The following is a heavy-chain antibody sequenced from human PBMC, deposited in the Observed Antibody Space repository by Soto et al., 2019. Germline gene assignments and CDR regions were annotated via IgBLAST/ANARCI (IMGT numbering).Heavy chain of an antibody. D-gene: IGHD3-3*01. Sequence: EVQLLESGGGLVQPGGSLRLSCEASGFTFSYYGLTWVRQAPGRGLEWVSSIGRRGGATFYADSVRGRFSISRDNSKNTVTQQMDRMRGADTARYYCGRGRRFLEVPDADDSWGHGTLVTVSS. J-gene: IGHJ5*01. V-gene: IGHV3-23*01. CDR2: IGRRGGAT. CDR1: GFTFSYYG. CDR3: GRGRRFLEVPDADDS.